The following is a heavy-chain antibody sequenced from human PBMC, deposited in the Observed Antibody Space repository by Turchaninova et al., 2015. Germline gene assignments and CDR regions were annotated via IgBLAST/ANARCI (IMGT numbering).Heavy chain of an antibody. CDR1: STSATQHF. CDR2: ITHRGVT. V-gene: IGHV4-34*01. CDR3: ARGHCLDTACENF. J-gene: IGHJ4*01. Sequence: WNTSLLKPSKTMSHTCAGYSTSATQHFWTWIRQSPGKGLEWMGEITHRGVTRYNPSLKGRVTMSLDTSANQFSLQLTSLTAADTGVYYCARGHCLDTACENFWGRGTKVTVSS. D-gene: IGHD2-15*01.